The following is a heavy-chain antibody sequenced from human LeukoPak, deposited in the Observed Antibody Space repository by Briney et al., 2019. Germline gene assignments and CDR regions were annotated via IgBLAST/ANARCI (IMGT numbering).Heavy chain of an antibody. D-gene: IGHD6-13*01. V-gene: IGHV3-9*01. CDR1: GFTFGDYA. CDR3: AKDEVGGQIAAPGGWFDP. J-gene: IGHJ5*02. Sequence: GRSLRLSCAASGFTFGDYAMHWVRQAPGKGLEWVSGISWNSGSIGYADSVKGRFTISRDNSKNTLYLQMNSLRAEDTAVYYCAKDEVGGQIAAPGGWFDPWGQGTLVTVSS. CDR2: ISWNSGSI.